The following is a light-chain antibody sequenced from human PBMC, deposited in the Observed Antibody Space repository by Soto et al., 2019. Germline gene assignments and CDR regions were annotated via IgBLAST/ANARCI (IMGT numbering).Light chain of an antibody. CDR2: GAS. V-gene: IGKV3-15*01. Sequence: TQVPAGQCVAPCGIRTLNCQASQSVSSNLACYQQKPGQAPRLLIYGASTRATDIPTRFSGGGAGTEYTTTTSSLQSGDFAVYCCQHHINCPRTFAPGTKVDIK. CDR1: QSVSSN. CDR3: QHHINCPRT. J-gene: IGKJ1*01.